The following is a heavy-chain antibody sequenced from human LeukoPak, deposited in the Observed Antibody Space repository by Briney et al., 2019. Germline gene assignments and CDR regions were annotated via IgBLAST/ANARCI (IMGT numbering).Heavy chain of an antibody. CDR2: ISGSGGST. CDR1: GFTFSSYW. D-gene: IGHD3-3*01. V-gene: IGHV3-23*01. Sequence: GSLRLSCAASGFTFSSYWMHWVRQGPGKGLEWVSAISGSGGSTYYADSVKGRLTISRDNSKNTLYLQMNSLRAEDTAVYYCAKVYRVLRFLEWFEDWFDPWGQGTLVTVSS. CDR3: AKVYRVLRFLEWFEDWFDP. J-gene: IGHJ5*02.